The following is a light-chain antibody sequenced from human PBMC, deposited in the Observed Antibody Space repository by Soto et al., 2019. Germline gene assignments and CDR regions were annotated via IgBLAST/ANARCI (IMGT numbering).Light chain of an antibody. V-gene: IGKV3-15*01. Sequence: EIVMTQSPAILSVSPGERATLSCRASQSVSSNLAWYQQKPGQAPRLLIYGASTRATDIPARFSGSGSGTEFTLTISSLHSEDFAVYYCQQYNDWPRTFGQGTKVDI. J-gene: IGKJ1*01. CDR1: QSVSSN. CDR2: GAS. CDR3: QQYNDWPRT.